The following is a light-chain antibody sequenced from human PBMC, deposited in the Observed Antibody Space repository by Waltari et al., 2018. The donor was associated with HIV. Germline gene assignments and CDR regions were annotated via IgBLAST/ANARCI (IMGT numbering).Light chain of an antibody. CDR2: GDT. V-gene: IGLV1-40*01. J-gene: IGLJ2*01. CDR3: QSFDSSLSSSVV. CDR1: RSHIRGRSV. Sequence: QAVLTQAPSVSGAPGQRVTISCSGGRSHIRGRSVVHWYQQRPGTAPKLLIYGDTNRPSGVPDRCSGSKSGTSASLVITGLQAEDEADYYCQSFDSSLSSSVVFGGGTKLTVL.